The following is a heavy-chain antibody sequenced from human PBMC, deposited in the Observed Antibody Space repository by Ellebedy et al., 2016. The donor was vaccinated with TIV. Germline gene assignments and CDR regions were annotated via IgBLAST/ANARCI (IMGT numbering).Heavy chain of an antibody. CDR3: AKLDSSGYYYGRFDY. D-gene: IGHD3-22*01. V-gene: IGHV3-30*18. Sequence: GGSLRLSCAASGFAFSNFGMHWVRQAPGRGPEWVAVISFDGSDKFYGDSVKGRFTISRDNSKNTLYLQMNSLRADDSAVYYCAKLDSSGYYYGRFDYWGQGTLVTVSS. CDR1: GFAFSNFG. J-gene: IGHJ4*02. CDR2: ISFDGSDK.